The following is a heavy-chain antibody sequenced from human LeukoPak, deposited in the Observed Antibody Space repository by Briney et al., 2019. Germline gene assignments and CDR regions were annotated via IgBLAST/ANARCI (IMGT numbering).Heavy chain of an antibody. CDR3: ARSAQRFDILTGYYTRYGMDV. J-gene: IGHJ6*02. D-gene: IGHD3-9*01. V-gene: IGHV3-11*01. Sequence: PGGSLRLSCAASGFTFSDYYMSWIRQAPGKGLEWVSYISSSGSTIYYADSVKGRFTISRDNAKNSLYLQMNSLRAEDTAVYYCARSAQRFDILTGYYTRYGMDVWGQGTTVTVSS. CDR2: ISSSGSTI. CDR1: GFTFSDYY.